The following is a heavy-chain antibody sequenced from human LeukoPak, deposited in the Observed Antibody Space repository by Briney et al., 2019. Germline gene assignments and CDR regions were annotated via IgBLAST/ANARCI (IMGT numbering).Heavy chain of an antibody. J-gene: IGHJ4*02. CDR1: GGSISSGGYS. V-gene: IGHV4-30-2*01. D-gene: IGHD2-21*02. CDR3: ARGTGGDGYGPWLDY. CDR2: IYHSGST. Sequence: PSETLSLTCAVSGGSISSGGYSWSWLRQPPGKGLEWIGYIYHSGSTYYNPSLKSRVTISVDRSKNQFSLKLSSVTAADTAVYYCARGTGGDGYGPWLDYWGQGTLVTVSS.